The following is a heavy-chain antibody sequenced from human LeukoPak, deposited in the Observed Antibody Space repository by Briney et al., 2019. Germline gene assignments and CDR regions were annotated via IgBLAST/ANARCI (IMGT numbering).Heavy chain of an antibody. J-gene: IGHJ6*02. D-gene: IGHD6-13*01. Sequence: GGSLRLSCAASGFTFDDYAMHWVRQAPGKGLEWVSGISWNSGSIGYADSVKGRFTISRDNAKNSLYLQMNSLRAEDTAVYYCARLIAAAGYYYYGMDVWGQGTTVTVSS. CDR1: GFTFDDYA. CDR3: ARLIAAAGYYYYGMDV. V-gene: IGHV3-9*01. CDR2: ISWNSGSI.